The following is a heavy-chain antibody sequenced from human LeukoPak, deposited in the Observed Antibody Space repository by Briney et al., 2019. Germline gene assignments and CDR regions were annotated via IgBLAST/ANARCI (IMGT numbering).Heavy chain of an antibody. CDR3: ARDKGRYYDFWSGYHTFDY. J-gene: IGHJ4*02. CDR1: GFTFSSYS. Sequence: AGGSLRLSCAASGFTFSSYSMNWVRQAPGKGLEWVSYISSSSSTIYYADSVKGRFTISRGNAKNSLYLQMNSLRAEDTAVYYCARDKGRYYDFWSGYHTFDYWGQGTLVTVSS. CDR2: ISSSSSTI. D-gene: IGHD3-3*01. V-gene: IGHV3-48*01.